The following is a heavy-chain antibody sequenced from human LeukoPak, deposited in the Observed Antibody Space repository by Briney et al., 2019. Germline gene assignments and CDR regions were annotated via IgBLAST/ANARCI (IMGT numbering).Heavy chain of an antibody. Sequence: GGSLRLSCAASGFTFSGYSMNWVRQAPGKGLEWVSSISSSSSYIYYVDSVKGRFTISRDNAKNSLYLQMNSLRAEDTAVYYCARGTAEVTMIVVVIANFDYWGQGTLVTVFS. CDR3: ARGTAEVTMIVVVIANFDY. CDR2: ISSSSSYI. CDR1: GFTFSGYS. V-gene: IGHV3-21*01. J-gene: IGHJ4*02. D-gene: IGHD3-22*01.